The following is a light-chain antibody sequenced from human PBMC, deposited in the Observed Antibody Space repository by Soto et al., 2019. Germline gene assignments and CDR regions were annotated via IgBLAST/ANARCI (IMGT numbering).Light chain of an antibody. V-gene: IGKV3-20*01. Sequence: TQSPSTLSGSVGDRVTITCRASQTISSWLAWCQQKPGQAPRLLIYGASRRATGIPDRFSGSASGTDFTLTISRLEPEDFAVYFCQQYSDLPMTFGQGTRLE. CDR3: QQYSDLPMT. CDR2: GAS. J-gene: IGKJ5*01. CDR1: QTISSW.